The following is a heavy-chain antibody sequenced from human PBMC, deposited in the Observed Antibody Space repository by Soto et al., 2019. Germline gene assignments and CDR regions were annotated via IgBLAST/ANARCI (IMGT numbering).Heavy chain of an antibody. V-gene: IGHV1-18*01. D-gene: IGHD2-15*01. Sequence: QVQLVQSGAEVKKPGASVKVSCKASGYTFTSYGISWVRQAPGQGLEWMGWISAYNGNTNYAQKLQGRVTMTTDTSTSTAYMELRSLRSDDTAVYYCARGGIVVVVAAPDYYYYGMDVWGQGTTVTVSS. CDR3: ARGGIVVVVAAPDYYYYGMDV. J-gene: IGHJ6*02. CDR1: GYTFTSYG. CDR2: ISAYNGNT.